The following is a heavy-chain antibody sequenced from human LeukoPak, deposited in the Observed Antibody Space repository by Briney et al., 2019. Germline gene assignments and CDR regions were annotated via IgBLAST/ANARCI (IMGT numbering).Heavy chain of an antibody. CDR1: GFTFSNYG. CDR3: AKVRQFTAATGTGLDQ. CDR2: IWNDGSYK. Sequence: GGSLRLSCAASGFTFSNYGMHWVRQAPGKGLDWGAVIWNDGSYKYYADSVRGRFTISRDNSMNTVYLQMNTLRAEDTAVYYCAKVRQFTAATGTGLDQWGQGTLVTVSS. J-gene: IGHJ4*02. V-gene: IGHV3-33*06. D-gene: IGHD6-13*01.